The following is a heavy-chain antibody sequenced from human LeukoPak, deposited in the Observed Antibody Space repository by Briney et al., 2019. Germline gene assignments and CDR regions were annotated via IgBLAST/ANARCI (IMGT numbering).Heavy chain of an antibody. Sequence: SETLSLTCTVSGGSISSYYWSWIRQPPGKGLEWIGYIYYSGSTNYNPSLKGRVTISVDTSKNQFSLKLSSVTAADTAVYYCARDLRYCSGGSCHRRFDPWGQGTLVTVSS. V-gene: IGHV4-59*01. D-gene: IGHD2-15*01. CDR2: IYYSGST. J-gene: IGHJ5*02. CDR3: ARDLRYCSGGSCHRRFDP. CDR1: GGSISSYY.